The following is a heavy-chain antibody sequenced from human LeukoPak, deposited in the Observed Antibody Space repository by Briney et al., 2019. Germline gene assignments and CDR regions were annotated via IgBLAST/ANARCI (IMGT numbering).Heavy chain of an antibody. CDR2: IYHSGST. J-gene: IGHJ4*02. Sequence: KSSETLSLTCTVSGGSISSGGYYWSWIRQPPGKGLEWIGYIYHSGSTYYNPSLKSRVTISVDRSKNQFSLKLSSVTAADTAVYYCAKDRRGYYYDSSGYSYFDYWGQGTLVTVSS. V-gene: IGHV4-30-2*01. D-gene: IGHD3-22*01. CDR1: GGSISSGGYY. CDR3: AKDRRGYYYDSSGYSYFDY.